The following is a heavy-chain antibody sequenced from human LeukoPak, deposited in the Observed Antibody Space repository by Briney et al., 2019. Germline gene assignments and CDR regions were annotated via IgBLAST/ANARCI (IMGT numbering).Heavy chain of an antibody. CDR2: IYHSGST. Sequence: PSETLSLTCTVSDYSISSGYYWAWGRQPPGKGLEWIGSIYHSGSTYYNPSLTSRLTISVDASMYRFSLKQSSVTAADTAGYYSARIAGVSAVGSLDHWGQGTLVTVSS. V-gene: IGHV4-38-2*02. CDR1: DYSISSGYY. J-gene: IGHJ4*02. D-gene: IGHD6-13*01. CDR3: ARIAGVSAVGSLDH.